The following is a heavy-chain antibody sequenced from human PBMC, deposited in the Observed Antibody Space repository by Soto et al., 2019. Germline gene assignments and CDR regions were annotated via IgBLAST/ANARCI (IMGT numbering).Heavy chain of an antibody. D-gene: IGHD3-3*01. CDR2: IIPILGIA. Sequence: SVKVSCKASGGTFSSYTISWVRQAPGQGLEWMGRIIPILGIANYAQKFQGRVTITADKSTSTAYMELSSLRSEDTAVYYCARGAGSFGVVIMVYWGQGTLVTVSS. J-gene: IGHJ4*02. CDR3: ARGAGSFGVVIMVY. CDR1: GGTFSSYT. V-gene: IGHV1-69*02.